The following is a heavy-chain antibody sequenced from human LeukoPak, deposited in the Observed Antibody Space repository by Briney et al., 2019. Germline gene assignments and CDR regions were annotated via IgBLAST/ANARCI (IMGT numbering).Heavy chain of an antibody. V-gene: IGHV1-2*02. CDR2: IKPNSGDT. Sequence: ASVKVSCKASGYSFADYYMHWVRQAPGQGLEWMGWIKPNSGDTRSAQKFQGRVIMTRDTSTGTAYMELSSLRYDDTAVYYCAREYDSGRGVDYWGQGTLVTVSS. D-gene: IGHD3-22*01. CDR3: AREYDSGRGVDY. CDR1: GYSFADYY. J-gene: IGHJ4*02.